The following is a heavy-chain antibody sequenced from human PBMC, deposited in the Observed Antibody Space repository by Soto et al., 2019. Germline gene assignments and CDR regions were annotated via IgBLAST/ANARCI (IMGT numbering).Heavy chain of an antibody. D-gene: IGHD2-2*01. J-gene: IGHJ6*03. V-gene: IGHV1-8*01. CDR2: MNPNSGNT. Sequence: ASVKVSCKASGYTFTSYDINWVRQATGQGLEWMGWMNPNSGNTGYAQKFQGRVTMTRNTSISTAYMELSSLRSEDTAVYYCAREGKMPRLGYYYYMDVWGKGTAVTVSS. CDR1: GYTFTSYD. CDR3: AREGKMPRLGYYYYMDV.